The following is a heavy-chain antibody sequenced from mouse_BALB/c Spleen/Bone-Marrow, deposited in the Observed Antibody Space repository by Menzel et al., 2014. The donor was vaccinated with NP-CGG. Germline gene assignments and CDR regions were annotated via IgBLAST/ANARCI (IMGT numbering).Heavy chain of an antibody. V-gene: IGHV1S81*02. J-gene: IGHJ4*01. D-gene: IGHD5-1*01. Sequence: VQLQQSGAELVKPGASVKLSCRASGYTLTNYYMYWVKQRPGQGLEWIGEINPSNGGTNFNEKFKSKATLTVDRSSSTAYMQGSSLTSEDSAVYYCTGLPHWGQGTSVTVSS. CDR2: INPSNGGT. CDR1: GYTLTNYY. CDR3: TGLPH.